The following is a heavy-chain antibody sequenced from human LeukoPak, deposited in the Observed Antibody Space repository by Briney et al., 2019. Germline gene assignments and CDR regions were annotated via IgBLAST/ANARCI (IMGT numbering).Heavy chain of an antibody. CDR1: GGTFSSYA. Sequence: SVKVSCKTSGGTFSSYAISWVRQAPGQGLEWIGDIIPIFDTADFAQKFQGRVTITADTSTSTAYMQLSSLRSEDTAVYYCARARSGPYGSGSLDAFDIWGQGTMVTVSS. CDR3: ARARSGPYGSGSLDAFDI. D-gene: IGHD3-10*01. V-gene: IGHV1-69*06. CDR2: IIPIFDTA. J-gene: IGHJ3*02.